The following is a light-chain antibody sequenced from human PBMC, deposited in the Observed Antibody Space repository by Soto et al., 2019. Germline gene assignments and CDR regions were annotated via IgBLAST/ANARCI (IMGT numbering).Light chain of an antibody. J-gene: IGLJ2*01. CDR1: SSDVGGYNY. Sequence: QSVLTQPPSAPGSPGQSVTISCTGTSSDVGGYNYVSWYQQHPGKAPKLMIYEVNKRPSGVPDRFSGSKSGNTASLTVSGLQAEDEADYYCSSYAGSNVVFGGGTKLTVL. CDR2: EVN. V-gene: IGLV2-8*01. CDR3: SSYAGSNVV.